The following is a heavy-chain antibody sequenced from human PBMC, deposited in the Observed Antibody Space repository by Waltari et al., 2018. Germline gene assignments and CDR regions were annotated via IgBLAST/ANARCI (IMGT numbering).Heavy chain of an antibody. J-gene: IGHJ5*02. CDR1: GGSISSYY. CDR2: IYYRWST. V-gene: IGHV4-59*01. Sequence: QVQLQASGPGLVKPSETLSLTCTVSGGSISSYYWSWLRQPPGKGLEGIGYIYYRWSTNHDPPPKSPVTMSVDTSKNQFSLKLGSVTAADTAVSYCARDGQEDYGDYVWFDPCGQGTLVTVSS. CDR3: ARDGQEDYGDYVWFDP. D-gene: IGHD4-17*01.